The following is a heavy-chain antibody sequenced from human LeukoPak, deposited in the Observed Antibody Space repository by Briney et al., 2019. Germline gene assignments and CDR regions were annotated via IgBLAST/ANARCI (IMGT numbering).Heavy chain of an antibody. CDR1: GGSISSYY. D-gene: IGHD2-2*02. J-gene: IGHJ6*03. CDR2: VYTSGST. V-gene: IGHV4-4*07. CDR3: ARSDIVVVPAAIRSPGYYYYMDV. Sequence: PSETLSLTCTVSGGSISSYYWSWIRQPAGKGLEWVGRVYTSGSTNYNPSLKSRVTMSVDTSKNQFSLKLSSVTAADTAVYYCARSDIVVVPAAIRSPGYYYYMDVWGKGTTVTVSS.